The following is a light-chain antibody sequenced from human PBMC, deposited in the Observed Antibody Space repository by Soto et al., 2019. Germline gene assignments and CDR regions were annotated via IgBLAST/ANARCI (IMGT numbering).Light chain of an antibody. V-gene: IGKV3D-15*01. CDR2: GAS. J-gene: IGKJ1*01. Sequence: EIVLTQSPASLSVSPGERATLSCRASQSVRSKVAWYQQKPGQAPRLLIYGASSRATGIPDRFSGSGSGTDFTLTISSLQPDDFATYYCQHYNSYSEAFGQGTKVDIK. CDR3: QHYNSYSEA. CDR1: QSVRSK.